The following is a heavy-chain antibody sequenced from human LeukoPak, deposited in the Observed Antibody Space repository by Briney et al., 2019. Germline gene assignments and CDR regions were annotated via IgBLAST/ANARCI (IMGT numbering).Heavy chain of an antibody. CDR1: GGSISSSSYY. D-gene: IGHD3-10*01. V-gene: IGHV4-39*07. CDR3: ARVWGPYYYGSGSYSRTNRFDP. Sequence: PSETLSLTCTVSGGSISSSSYYWGWIRQPPGKGLEWIGSIYYSGSTNYNPSLKSRVTISVDTSKNQFSLKLSSVTAADTAVYYCARVWGPYYYGSGSYSRTNRFDPWGQGTLVTVSS. J-gene: IGHJ5*02. CDR2: IYYSGST.